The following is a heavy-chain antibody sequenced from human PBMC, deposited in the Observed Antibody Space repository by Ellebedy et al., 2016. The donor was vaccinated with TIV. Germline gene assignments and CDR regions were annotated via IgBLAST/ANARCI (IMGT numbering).Heavy chain of an antibody. Sequence: GGSLRLSCAASGFIVSDNYMGWVRQAPGMGLEWVSVISGGGFTEYADSGKGRFIISRDNSKNTLYLQVNSLRPEDTGVYYCAKRGSSSPYNMDVWGQGTTVTVSS. CDR1: GFIVSDNY. J-gene: IGHJ6*02. CDR3: AKRGSSSPYNMDV. D-gene: IGHD2-2*01. V-gene: IGHV3-66*02. CDR2: ISGGGFT.